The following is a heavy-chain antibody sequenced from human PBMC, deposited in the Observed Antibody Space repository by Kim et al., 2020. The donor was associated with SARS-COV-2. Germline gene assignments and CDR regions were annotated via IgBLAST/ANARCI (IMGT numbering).Heavy chain of an antibody. CDR1: GGSISSSNW. CDR3: ARSLNYFDWLLYAGGYYFDY. CDR2: IYHSGST. J-gene: IGHJ4*02. V-gene: IGHV4-4*02. Sequence: SETLSLTCAVSGGSISSSNWWSWVRQPPGKGLEWIGEIYHSGSTNYNPSLKSRVTISVDKSKNQFSLKLSSVTAADTAVYYCARSLNYFDWLLYAGGYYFDYWGQGTLVTVSS. D-gene: IGHD3-9*01.